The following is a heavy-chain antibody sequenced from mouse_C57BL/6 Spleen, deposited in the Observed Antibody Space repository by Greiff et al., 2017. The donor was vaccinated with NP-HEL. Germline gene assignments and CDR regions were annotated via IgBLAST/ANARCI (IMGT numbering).Heavy chain of an antibody. CDR2: ISNGGGST. CDR1: GFTFSDYY. V-gene: IGHV5-12*01. CDR3: ARRNDYAFDY. D-gene: IGHD2-4*01. J-gene: IGHJ2*01. Sequence: EVKLVESGGGLVQPGGSLKLSCAASGFTFSDYYMYWVRQTPEKRLEWVAYISNGGGSTYYPDTVKGRFTISRDNAKNTLYLQMSRLKSEDTAMYYCARRNDYAFDYWGQGTTLTVSS.